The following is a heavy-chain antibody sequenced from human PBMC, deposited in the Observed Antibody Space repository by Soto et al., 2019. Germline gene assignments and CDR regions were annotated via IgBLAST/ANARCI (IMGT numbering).Heavy chain of an antibody. J-gene: IGHJ4*02. CDR3: ARETLPGIAAAGWFY. CDR2: IIPIFGTA. V-gene: IGHV1-69*13. CDR1: GGTFSSYA. Sequence: SVKVSCKASGGTFSSYAISWVRQAPGQGLEWMGGIIPIFGTANYAQKFQGRVTITADESTSTAYMELSSLRSEDTAVYYCARETLPGIAAAGWFYWGQGALVTVS. D-gene: IGHD6-13*01.